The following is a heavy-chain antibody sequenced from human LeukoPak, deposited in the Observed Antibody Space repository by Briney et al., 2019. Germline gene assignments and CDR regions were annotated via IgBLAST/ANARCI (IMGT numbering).Heavy chain of an antibody. Sequence: GASVKVSCKASGYTFTSYDINWVRQATGQGLEWMGWMNPNSGNTGYAQKFQGRVTITRNTSISTAYMELSSLRSEDTAVYYCARRKYSGSSNYYYYYMDVWGKGTTVTVSS. D-gene: IGHD1-26*01. CDR1: GYTFTSYD. J-gene: IGHJ6*03. CDR3: ARRKYSGSSNYYYYYMDV. CDR2: MNPNSGNT. V-gene: IGHV1-8*03.